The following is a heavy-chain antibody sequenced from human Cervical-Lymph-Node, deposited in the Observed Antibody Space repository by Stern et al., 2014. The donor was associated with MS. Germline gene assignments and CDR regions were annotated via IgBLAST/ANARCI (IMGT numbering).Heavy chain of an antibody. CDR1: GYTFTSYY. J-gene: IGHJ6*02. Sequence: DQLVESGAEVKKPGASGQVSCKASGYTFTSYYMHWVRQAPGHGLEWMGIINPSGGSTRYAQKFQGRVTMTRDTSTSTVYMELSSLRSEDTAVYYCAREVAGHRLGMMDVWGQGTTVTVSS. CDR2: INPSGGST. CDR3: AREVAGHRLGMMDV. D-gene: IGHD6-19*01. V-gene: IGHV1-46*01.